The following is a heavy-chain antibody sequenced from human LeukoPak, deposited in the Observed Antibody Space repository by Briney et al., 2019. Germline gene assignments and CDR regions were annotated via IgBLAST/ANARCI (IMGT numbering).Heavy chain of an antibody. V-gene: IGHV3-7*01. J-gene: IGHJ3*02. CDR2: IKEDGSEK. CDR1: GFTLSSYW. Sequence: GGSLRLSCAASGFTLSSYWVTWVRQAPGKGLEWVANIKEDGSEKNYLESMKGRFTISRDNAKNSLYLQMNSLRAEDTSIYYCAPYYYNNDGYSEDAFDIWGQGTMVTVSS. D-gene: IGHD3-22*01. CDR3: APYYYNNDGYSEDAFDI.